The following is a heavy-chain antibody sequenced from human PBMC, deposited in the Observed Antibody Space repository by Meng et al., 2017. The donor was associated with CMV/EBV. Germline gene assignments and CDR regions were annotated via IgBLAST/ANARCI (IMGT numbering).Heavy chain of an antibody. CDR3: ARDTIVVVPAASGGFDY. CDR1: GGSISSSSYY. Sequence: GSLRLSCTVSGGSISSSSYYWGWIRQPPGKGLEWIGSIYCSGSTYYNPSLKSRVTISVDTSKNQFSLKLSSVTAADTAVYYCARDTIVVVPAASGGFDYWGQGTLVTVSS. D-gene: IGHD2-2*01. CDR2: IYCSGST. V-gene: IGHV4-39*07. J-gene: IGHJ4*02.